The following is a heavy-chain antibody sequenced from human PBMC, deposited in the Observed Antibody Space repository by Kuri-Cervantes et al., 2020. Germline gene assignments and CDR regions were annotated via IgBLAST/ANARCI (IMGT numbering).Heavy chain of an antibody. V-gene: IGHV3-74*01. CDR3: ARIRVGCPRAIDY. CDR1: GFTFSSYW. D-gene: IGHD1-26*01. CDR2: INSDGSIT. J-gene: IGHJ4*02. Sequence: GESLKISCEVSGFTFSSYWMHWVRQVPGKGLVWVSRINSDGSITSYADSVKRRFTISRDNAKSTLYLQMSSLRAEDTAVYYCARIRVGCPRAIDYWGQGTLVTVSS.